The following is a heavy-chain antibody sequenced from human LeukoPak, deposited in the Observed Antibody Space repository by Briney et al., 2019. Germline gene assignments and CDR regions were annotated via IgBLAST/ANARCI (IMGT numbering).Heavy chain of an antibody. Sequence: PGGSLRLSCAASGFTFSSYSMNWVRQAPGKGLEWVAVISYDGSSKYYADSVKGRFTISRDNSKNTLYLQMNSLRAEDTAVYYCAKSPPFAAATIYYYYGMDVWGQGTTVTVSS. D-gene: IGHD2-15*01. V-gene: IGHV3-30*18. CDR3: AKSPPFAAATIYYYYGMDV. J-gene: IGHJ6*02. CDR1: GFTFSSYS. CDR2: ISYDGSSK.